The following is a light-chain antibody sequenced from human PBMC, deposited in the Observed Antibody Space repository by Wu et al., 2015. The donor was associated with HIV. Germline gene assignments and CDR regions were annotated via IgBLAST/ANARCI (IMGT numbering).Light chain of an antibody. Sequence: DIVLTQSPGTLSVSPGDTVTLSCRASQSVNRNSIAWYQQKHGQAPRLLIHATSTRATGIPDRFSGSGSGTDFTLTISSLEPEDFAIYSCQQYGDSPPTFGRGTRLDNK. CDR2: ATS. CDR3: QQYGDSPPT. V-gene: IGKV3-20*01. CDR1: QSVNRNS. J-gene: IGKJ5*01.